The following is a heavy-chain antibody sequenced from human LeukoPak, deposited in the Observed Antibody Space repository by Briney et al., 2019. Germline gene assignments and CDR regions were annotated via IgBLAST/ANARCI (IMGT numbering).Heavy chain of an antibody. Sequence: GGSLRLSCAASGFTFSSYAMTWVRQGPGKGLECVSSISGRGDSTYYVDSVKGRFSISRDNSKNTVLLQMNTLRAEDTAVYYCAKRRDYDSTGYYFTPYYFDHWGQGTLVTVSS. V-gene: IGHV3-23*01. CDR3: AKRRDYDSTGYYFTPYYFDH. CDR2: ISGRGDST. D-gene: IGHD3-22*01. J-gene: IGHJ4*02. CDR1: GFTFSSYA.